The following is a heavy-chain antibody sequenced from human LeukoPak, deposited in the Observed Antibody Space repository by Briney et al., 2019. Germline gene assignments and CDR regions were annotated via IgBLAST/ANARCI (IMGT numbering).Heavy chain of an antibody. J-gene: IGHJ4*02. CDR3: ARRQYGDSRNYFDC. Sequence: SETLSLTCTVSGGSISSYYWSWIRQPPGKGLEWIGYIYYSGSTNYNPSLKSRVTISVDTSKNQFSLKLSSVTAADTAVYYCARRQYGDSRNYFDCWGQGTLVTVSS. CDR1: GGSISSYY. D-gene: IGHD4-17*01. V-gene: IGHV4-59*01. CDR2: IYYSGST.